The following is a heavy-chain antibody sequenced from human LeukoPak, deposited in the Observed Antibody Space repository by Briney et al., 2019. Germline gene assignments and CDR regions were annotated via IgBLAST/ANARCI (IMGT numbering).Heavy chain of an antibody. CDR3: ARHLAYCGGDCSRPGDY. J-gene: IGHJ4*02. D-gene: IGHD2-21*02. V-gene: IGHV3-11*01. CDR1: GFTFSDHY. CDR2: ISSSGSTI. Sequence: GGSLRLSCAASGFTFSDHYMSWIRQAPGKGLEWVSYISSSGSTIYYADSVKGRFTISRDNAKNSLYLQMNSLRAEDTAVYYCARHLAYCGGDCSRPGDYWGQGTLVTVSS.